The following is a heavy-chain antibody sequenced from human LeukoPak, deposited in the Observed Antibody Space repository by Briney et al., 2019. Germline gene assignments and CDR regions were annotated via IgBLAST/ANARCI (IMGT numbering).Heavy chain of an antibody. CDR1: GGSVSSGSYY. V-gene: IGHV4-61*01. D-gene: IGHD5-12*01. J-gene: IGHJ4*02. Sequence: KPSETLSLTCTVSGGSVSSGSYYWSWIRQPPGKGLEWIGYIYYSGSTNNNPSLKSRVTISVDTSKNQFSLKLSSVTAADTAVYYCAREDIVGRGYFDYWGQGTLVTVSS. CDR2: IYYSGST. CDR3: AREDIVGRGYFDY.